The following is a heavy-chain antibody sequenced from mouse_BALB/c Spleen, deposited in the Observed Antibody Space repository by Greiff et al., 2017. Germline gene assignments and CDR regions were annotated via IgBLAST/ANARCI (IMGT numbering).Heavy chain of an antibody. CDR3: TRLRGYGSSYGGFAY. V-gene: IGHV1-5*01. J-gene: IGHJ3*01. D-gene: IGHD1-1*01. CDR1: GYTFTSYW. CDR2: IYPGNSDT. Sequence: EVKLVESGTVLARPGASVKMSCKASGYTFTSYWMHWVKQRPGQGLEWIGAIYPGNSDTSYNQKFKGKAKLTAVTSTSTAYMELSSLTNEDSAVYYCTRLRGYGSSYGGFAYWGQGTLVTVSA.